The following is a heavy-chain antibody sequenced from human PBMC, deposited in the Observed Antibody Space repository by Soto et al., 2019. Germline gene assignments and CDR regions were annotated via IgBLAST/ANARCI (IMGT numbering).Heavy chain of an antibody. CDR2: ISAYNGNT. V-gene: IGHV1-18*01. J-gene: IGHJ4*02. CDR3: ARDLAVGLVDY. CDR1: GYTFTSYG. D-gene: IGHD6-19*01. Sequence: GASVKVSCKASGYTFTSYGISWVRQAPGQGLEWMGWISAYNGNTKYAQKLQGRVTMTTDTSTNTAYMELRSLRSDDTAVYYCARDLAVGLVDYWGQGSLVTVSS.